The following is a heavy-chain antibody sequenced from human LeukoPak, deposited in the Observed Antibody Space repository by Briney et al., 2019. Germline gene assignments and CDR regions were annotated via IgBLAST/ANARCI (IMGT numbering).Heavy chain of an antibody. J-gene: IGHJ4*02. Sequence: GGSLRLSCAASGFTFSSSVMSWVRQAPGKGLEWVSAIGNNGGYTYYADSVQGRFTISRDNSKSTLCLQMNSLRAEDTAVYYCAKQLGYCSDGSCYFPYWGQGTLVTVSS. CDR2: IGNNGGYT. D-gene: IGHD2-15*01. V-gene: IGHV3-23*01. CDR3: AKQLGYCSDGSCYFPY. CDR1: GFTFSSSV.